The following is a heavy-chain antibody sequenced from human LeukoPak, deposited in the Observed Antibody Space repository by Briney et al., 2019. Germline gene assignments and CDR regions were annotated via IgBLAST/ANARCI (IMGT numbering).Heavy chain of an antibody. J-gene: IGHJ4*02. CDR2: IIPILGIA. CDR3: ARGITIFGVVTSYYFDY. CDR1: GSTFSSYA. D-gene: IGHD3-3*01. Sequence: ASVKVSCKASGSTFSSYAISWVRQAPGQGLEWMGRIIPILGIANYAQKFQGRVTITADKSTSTAYMELSSLRSEDTAVYYCARGITIFGVVTSYYFDYWGQGTLVTVSS. V-gene: IGHV1-69*04.